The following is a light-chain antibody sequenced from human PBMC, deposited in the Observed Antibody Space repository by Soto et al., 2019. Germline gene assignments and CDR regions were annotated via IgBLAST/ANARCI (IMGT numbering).Light chain of an antibody. V-gene: IGLV2-23*01. J-gene: IGLJ3*02. CDR3: CSYAGGNSWV. CDR1: SSDVGSNNL. Sequence: QSALTQPASVSGSPGQSITISCTGTSSDVGSNNLVSWYQQHPGKAPKLMIYEGSKRPSGVSNRFSGSKSGNTASLTISGLQAEDEADYYCCSYAGGNSWVFGGGTKLTVL. CDR2: EGS.